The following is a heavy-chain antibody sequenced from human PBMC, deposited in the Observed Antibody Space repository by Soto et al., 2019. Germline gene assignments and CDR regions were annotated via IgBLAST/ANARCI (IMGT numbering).Heavy chain of an antibody. CDR3: AIVDNYVPPTPQDV. Sequence: QVQLLQSGDEVRKPGSSVKVSCKASGYIFVNYGIAWVRQAPGQGLEWMGWISPYSGNTHYSSKVQGGVTMTTETSPSTACMDLGSVTYDDTAVYYCAIVDNYVPPTPQDVGGQGTTFTVSS. CDR2: ISPYSGNT. CDR1: GYIFVNYG. D-gene: IGHD3-16*01. V-gene: IGHV1-18*01. J-gene: IGHJ6*02.